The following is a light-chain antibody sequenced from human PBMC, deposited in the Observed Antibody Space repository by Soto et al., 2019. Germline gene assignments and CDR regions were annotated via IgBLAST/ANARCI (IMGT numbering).Light chain of an antibody. CDR1: PSVSSSY. CDR3: QQYGSSPGT. J-gene: IGKJ5*01. V-gene: IGKV3-20*01. Sequence: EMVLTQSPGSLSLSTGERATLSCRASPSVSSSYLAWYQQKPGQAPRLLIYGASSRATGIPDRFSGSGSGTDFTLTISRLEPEDFAVYYCQQYGSSPGTFGQGTRLEIK. CDR2: GAS.